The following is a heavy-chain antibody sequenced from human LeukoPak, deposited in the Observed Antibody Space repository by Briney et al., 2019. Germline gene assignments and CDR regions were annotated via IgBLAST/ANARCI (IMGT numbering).Heavy chain of an antibody. CDR3: ARDVLGRGYMDV. CDR2: ISSSSSTI. CDR1: GFTFSSYS. Sequence: HGGSLRLSCAASGFTFSSYSMNWVRQAPGKGLEWVSYISSSSSTIYYADSVKGRFTISRDNAKKSLYLQMNSLRAEDTAVYYCARDVLGRGYMDVWGKGTTVTVSS. D-gene: IGHD1-26*01. J-gene: IGHJ6*03. V-gene: IGHV3-48*01.